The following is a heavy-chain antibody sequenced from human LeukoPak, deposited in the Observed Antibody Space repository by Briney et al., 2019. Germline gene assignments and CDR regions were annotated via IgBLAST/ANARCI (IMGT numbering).Heavy chain of an antibody. D-gene: IGHD6-19*01. CDR1: GFTFSSYA. CDR2: ISGSGGST. Sequence: GGSLRLSCAASGFTFSSYAMSGVREAPGKGLEWVSAISGSGGSTYYADSVKGRFTISRDNSKNSLYLQMNSLRAEDTAVYYCARDLYSSGWYENWFDPWGQGTLITVSS. CDR3: ARDLYSSGWYENWFDP. J-gene: IGHJ5*02. V-gene: IGHV3-23*01.